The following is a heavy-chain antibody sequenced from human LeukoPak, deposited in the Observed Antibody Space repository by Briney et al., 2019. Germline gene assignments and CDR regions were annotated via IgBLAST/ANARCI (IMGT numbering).Heavy chain of an antibody. V-gene: IGHV3-20*04. CDR3: ARAPWGTYCTNGVCSLYFDY. CDR1: GFTFDDYG. J-gene: IGHJ4*02. D-gene: IGHD2-8*01. CDR2: INWNGGST. Sequence: RPGGSLRLSCAASGFTFDDYGMSWVRQAPGKGLEWVSGINWNGGSTGYADSVKGRFTISRDNAKNSLYLQMNSLRAEDTALYYCARAPWGTYCTNGVCSLYFDYWGQGTLVTVSP.